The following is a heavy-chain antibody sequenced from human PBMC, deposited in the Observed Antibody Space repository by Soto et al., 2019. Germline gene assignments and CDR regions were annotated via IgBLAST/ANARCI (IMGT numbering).Heavy chain of an antibody. CDR1: GFSLSNARMG. D-gene: IGHD6-19*01. CDR2: IFSNDEK. CDR3: ARIRWQWLDHDY. V-gene: IGHV2-26*01. J-gene: IGHJ4*02. Sequence: QVTLKESGPVLVKPTETLTLTCTVSGFSLSNARMGVSWIRQPPGKALEWLAHIFSNDEKSYSTSLKSRLTLSTDTSKSQVVLTMTNMDPVDTATYYCARIRWQWLDHDYWGQGTLVTVSS.